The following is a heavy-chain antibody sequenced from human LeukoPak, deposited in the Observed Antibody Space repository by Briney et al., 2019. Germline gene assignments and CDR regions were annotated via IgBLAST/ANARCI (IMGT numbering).Heavy chain of an antibody. CDR1: GGSFSGYY. V-gene: IGHV4-34*01. J-gene: IGHJ4*02. Sequence: SETLSLTCAVYGGSFSGYYWSWIRQPPGKGLEWIGEINHSGSTNYNPSLKCRGTISVDTSKNQFSLKLSSVTAADTAVYYCARGSTYYDSSVDYWGQGTLVTVSS. CDR3: ARGSTYYDSSVDY. D-gene: IGHD3-22*01. CDR2: INHSGST.